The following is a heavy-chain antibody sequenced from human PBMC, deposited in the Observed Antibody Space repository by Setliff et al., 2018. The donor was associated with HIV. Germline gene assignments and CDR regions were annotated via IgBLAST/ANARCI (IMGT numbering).Heavy chain of an antibody. D-gene: IGHD3-22*01. Sequence: PSATLSLTCTVSGDSATNSRYYWAWIRQPPGKGLEYIGSIHYDERTYYNPSLKSRVTISLDTSKNQFSLNLTSVTAADTAVYYCASRIYYYDSNNFLREEGFDPWGQGTLVTVSS. J-gene: IGHJ5*02. CDR1: GDSATNSRYY. V-gene: IGHV4-39*01. CDR2: IHYDERT. CDR3: ASRIYYYDSNNFLREEGFDP.